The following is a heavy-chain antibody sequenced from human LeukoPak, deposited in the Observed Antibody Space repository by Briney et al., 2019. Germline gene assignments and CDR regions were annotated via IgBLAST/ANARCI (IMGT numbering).Heavy chain of an antibody. Sequence: SETLSLTCAVYGGSFSGYYWSWIRQPPGKGLEWIGEINHSGSTNYNPSLKSRVTISVDTSKNQFSLKLSSVTAADTAVYYCARARPSSGWYINYWGQGTLVTVSS. J-gene: IGHJ4*02. CDR1: GGSFSGYY. CDR2: INHSGST. D-gene: IGHD6-19*01. CDR3: ARARPSSGWYINY. V-gene: IGHV4-34*01.